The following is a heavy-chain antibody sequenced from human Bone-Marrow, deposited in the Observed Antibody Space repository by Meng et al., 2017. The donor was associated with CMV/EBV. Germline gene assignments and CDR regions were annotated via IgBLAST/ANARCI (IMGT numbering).Heavy chain of an antibody. V-gene: IGHV4-61*01. J-gene: IGHJ6*02. D-gene: IGHD3-10*01. CDR1: GGSVSSGSYY. CDR3: ARVPGSGSYPRRYYYYYGMDV. Sequence: GSLRLSCTVSGGSVSSGSYYWSWIRQPPGKGLEWIGYIYYSGSTNYNPSLKSRVTISVDTSKNQFSLKLSSVPAADTAVYYCARVPGSGSYPRRYYYYYGMDVWGQGTTVTVSS. CDR2: IYYSGST.